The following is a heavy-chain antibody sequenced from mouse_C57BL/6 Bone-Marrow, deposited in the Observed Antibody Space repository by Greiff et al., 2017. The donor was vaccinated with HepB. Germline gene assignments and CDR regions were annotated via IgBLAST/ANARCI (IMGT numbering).Heavy chain of an antibody. V-gene: IGHV5-16*01. Sequence: EVHLVESEGGLVQPGSSMKLSCTASGFTFSDYYMAWVRQVPEKGLEWVANINYDGSSTYYLDSLKSRFIISRDNAKNILYLQMSSLKSEDTATYYCARGLRDYAMDYWGQGTSVTVSS. CDR1: GFTFSDYY. CDR2: INYDGSST. CDR3: ARGLRDYAMDY. D-gene: IGHD2-2*01. J-gene: IGHJ4*01.